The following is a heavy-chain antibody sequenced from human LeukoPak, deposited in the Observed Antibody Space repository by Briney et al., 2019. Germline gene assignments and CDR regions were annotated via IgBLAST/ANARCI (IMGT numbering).Heavy chain of an antibody. CDR1: GGSFSGYY. D-gene: IGHD5-18*01. Sequence: ASETLSLTCAVYGGSFSGYYWSWIRQPPGKGLEWIGEINHSGSTNYNPSLKSRVTISVDTSKNQFSLKLSSVTAADTAVYYCAGAAGDTAYYFDYWGQGTLVTVSS. CDR3: AGAAGDTAYYFDY. J-gene: IGHJ4*02. CDR2: INHSGST. V-gene: IGHV4-34*01.